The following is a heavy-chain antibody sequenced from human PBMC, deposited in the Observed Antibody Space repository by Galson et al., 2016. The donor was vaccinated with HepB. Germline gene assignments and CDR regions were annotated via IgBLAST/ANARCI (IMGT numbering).Heavy chain of an antibody. D-gene: IGHD3-10*01. CDR3: ARGYGWT. CDR1: GGSVSSGSYS. CDR2: IFYNGII. J-gene: IGHJ5*02. V-gene: IGHV4-61*01. Sequence: ETLSPTCTVSGGSVSSGSYSWSWFRQPPGKAPQWIAYIFYNGIINYNPSLKSRATISLDTSRNQFSLILKSVTAADTAVYYCARGYGWTWGQGTLVTVSS.